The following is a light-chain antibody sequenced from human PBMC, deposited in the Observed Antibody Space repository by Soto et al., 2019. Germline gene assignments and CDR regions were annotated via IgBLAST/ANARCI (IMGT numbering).Light chain of an antibody. CDR3: QQRSNWPPVT. J-gene: IGKJ4*01. V-gene: IGKV3-11*01. CDR1: QSINRH. Sequence: LTQSPATLSLSPGERATLSCRASQSINRHLAWYRQKPGQAPRLLIYDASNRATGIPARFSGSGSGTDFTLTISSLEPEDFGVYYCQQRSNWPPVTFGGGTKVDTK. CDR2: DAS.